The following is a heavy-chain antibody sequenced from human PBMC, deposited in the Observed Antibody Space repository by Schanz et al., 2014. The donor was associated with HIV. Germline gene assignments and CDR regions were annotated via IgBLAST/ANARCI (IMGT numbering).Heavy chain of an antibody. J-gene: IGHJ4*02. CDR2: ISHDGRDQ. V-gene: IGHV3-30*14. CDR1: GFTFSTTA. Sequence: VQLVESGGGLVQPGGSLRLSCAASGFTFSTTAMSWVRQAPDKGLDWVAVISHDGRDQFYADAVKGRFTISRDSSKNTVYLEMNSLRAEDTAVYYCANEEVPNDYWGQGTLVTVSS. CDR3: ANEEVPNDY.